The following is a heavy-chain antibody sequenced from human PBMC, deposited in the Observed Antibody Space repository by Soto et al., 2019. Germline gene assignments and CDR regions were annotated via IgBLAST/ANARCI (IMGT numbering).Heavy chain of an antibody. CDR2: ICYSGSR. V-gene: IGHV4-39*01. CDR3: ARPAMVAPPDAFQI. J-gene: IGHJ3*02. CDR1: GDSIRNSGHY. D-gene: IGHD5-18*01. Sequence: HLQLQESGPGLVKPSETLSLTCTVSGDSIRNSGHYWGWIRQPPGKGLEWIASICYSGSRYHNPSLKSRVTISVDTAKNQFSLKLSSVPAADTAIYYCARPAMVAPPDAFQIWGRGTMVNVSA.